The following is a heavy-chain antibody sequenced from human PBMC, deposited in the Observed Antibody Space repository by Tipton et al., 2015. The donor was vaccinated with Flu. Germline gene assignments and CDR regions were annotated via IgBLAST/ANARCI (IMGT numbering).Heavy chain of an antibody. Sequence: TLSLTCAVFGGSFSGHYWVWIRQPPGKGLEWIGEIIHSGYTKYNPSLKSRVTMSVDTSKNQFSLKLSSVTAADTAVHYCARDLGSSGSFDYWGQGTLVTVSS. CDR1: GGSFSGHY. J-gene: IGHJ4*02. CDR3: ARDLGSSGSFDY. V-gene: IGHV4-34*12. D-gene: IGHD6-13*01. CDR2: IIHSGYT.